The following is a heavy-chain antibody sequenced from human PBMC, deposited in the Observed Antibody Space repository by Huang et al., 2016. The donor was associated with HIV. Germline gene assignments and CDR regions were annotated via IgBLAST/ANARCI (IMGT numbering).Heavy chain of an antibody. J-gene: IGHJ2*01. D-gene: IGHD6-19*01. V-gene: IGHV4-34*01. Sequence: QVQLYQWGAGPLRPSETLSLTCGVSGGSLHGYYWNWRRQSPGRGLEWIGEVNHGRSNKYNPSLKSRVTISVDTSKIQFSLNLTSVTATDTADYYCATSRSGSGWFLDIWGRGTLVSVS. CDR3: ATSRSGSGWFLDI. CDR2: VNHGRSN. CDR1: GGSLHGYY.